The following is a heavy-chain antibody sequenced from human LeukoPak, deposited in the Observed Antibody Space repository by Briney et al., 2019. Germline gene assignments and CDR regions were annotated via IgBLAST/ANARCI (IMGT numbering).Heavy chain of an antibody. Sequence: PGGSLRLSCAASGFTFSNAWMSWVRQAPGKGLEWVGRIKSKTDGGTTDHAAPVKGRFTISRDDSKNTLYLQMSSLKTEDTAVYYCTTDAAGDYDSSGPYYFDYWGQGTLVTVSS. V-gene: IGHV3-15*01. CDR2: IKSKTDGGTT. J-gene: IGHJ4*01. CDR3: TTDAAGDYDSSGPYYFDY. D-gene: IGHD3-22*01. CDR1: GFTFSNAW.